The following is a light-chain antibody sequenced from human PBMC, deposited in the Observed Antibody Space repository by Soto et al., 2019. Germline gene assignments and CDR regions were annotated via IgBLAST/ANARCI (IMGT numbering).Light chain of an antibody. J-gene: IGLJ2*01. CDR1: SSDLGGYNY. Sequence: QSVLTQPPSASGSPGQSVTISCTGTSSDLGGYNYVSWYQQHPGKAPKLMIYEVSKRPSGVPDRFSGSKSGNTASLTVSGLQAEDEADYYCNSYAGSNNWVFGGGTKVTVL. CDR3: NSYAGSNNWV. CDR2: EVS. V-gene: IGLV2-8*01.